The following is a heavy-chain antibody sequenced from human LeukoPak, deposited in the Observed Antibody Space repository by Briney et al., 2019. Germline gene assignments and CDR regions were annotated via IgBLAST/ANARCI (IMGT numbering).Heavy chain of an antibody. CDR1: GFSFNNYG. Sequence: GGCLRLSCGASGFSFNNYGMHWVRQAPGKGLEWLTFIRYDTSNEYYAVSVKGRFTISRDNSKNTLYLEMNSLRPEDTAVYYCARGGTVIKALDFWGQGILVAVSS. CDR2: IRYDTSNE. J-gene: IGHJ4*02. D-gene: IGHD2-21*01. V-gene: IGHV3-30*02. CDR3: ARGGTVIKALDF.